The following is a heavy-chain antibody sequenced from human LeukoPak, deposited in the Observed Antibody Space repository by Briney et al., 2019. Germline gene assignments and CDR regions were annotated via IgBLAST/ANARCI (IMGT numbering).Heavy chain of an antibody. J-gene: IGHJ4*02. Sequence: SETLSLTCTVSGGSISTFYWSWVRQPPGKGLEYIGYIDYSGSTNYNPSLKSRVTISVDTSKNQFSLKLSSVTAADTAVYYCARGVYYDFWSGYYTGDNSNFDYWGQGTLVTVSS. CDR3: ARGVYYDFWSGYYTGDNSNFDY. V-gene: IGHV4-59*01. CDR1: GGSISTFY. CDR2: IDYSGST. D-gene: IGHD3-3*01.